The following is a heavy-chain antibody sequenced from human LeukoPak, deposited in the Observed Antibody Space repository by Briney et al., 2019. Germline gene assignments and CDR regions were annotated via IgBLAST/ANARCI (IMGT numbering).Heavy chain of an antibody. CDR3: AISSGGYSYGLAY. Sequence: SETLSLTCAVSVYFISRGYYWGWIRQPPGKGLEWIGSIYHSGSTYYNPSLKSRVNISVDTSKNQFCLKLSSVTAADTAVYYCAISSGGYSYGLAYWGQRTLVTVSS. V-gene: IGHV4-38-2*01. D-gene: IGHD5-18*01. CDR1: VYFISRGYY. J-gene: IGHJ4*02. CDR2: IYHSGST.